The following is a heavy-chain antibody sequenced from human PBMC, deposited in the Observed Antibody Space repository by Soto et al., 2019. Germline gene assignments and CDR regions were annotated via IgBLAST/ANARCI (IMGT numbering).Heavy chain of an antibody. J-gene: IGHJ4*02. CDR1: GGSISSNY. CDR3: ARYRREAVAGYTLDN. Sequence: SETLSLTCTVSGGSISSNYWTWIRQPPGKGLEWIGYVYNSGSTNYNPSLKSRVTIPEDTSKSHFSLKVNTMTAADTAVYYCARYRREAVAGYTLDNWGQGILVTVSS. D-gene: IGHD6-13*01. CDR2: VYNSGST. V-gene: IGHV4-59*01.